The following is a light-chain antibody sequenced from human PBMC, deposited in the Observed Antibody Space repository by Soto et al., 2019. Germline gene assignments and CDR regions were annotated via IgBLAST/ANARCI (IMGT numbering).Light chain of an antibody. V-gene: IGKV1-27*01. CDR2: RAS. CDR1: QDISNS. Sequence: DIQMTQSPSSLSASAGDRVTITCRASQDISNSLAWYQQKPGKVPRRLIYRASTLESGVPSRFSGSGSGTDFTLTISSLQPEDVATYYCQEYYTAPWTFGPGTKVEI. CDR3: QEYYTAPWT. J-gene: IGKJ1*01.